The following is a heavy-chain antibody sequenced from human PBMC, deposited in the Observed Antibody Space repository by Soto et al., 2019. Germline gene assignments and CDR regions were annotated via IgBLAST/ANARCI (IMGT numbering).Heavy chain of an antibody. CDR3: ARDQAVAGPNYYYYGMDV. J-gene: IGHJ6*02. CDR2: INPNSGGT. V-gene: IGHV1-2*04. CDR1: GYTFTGYY. Sequence: QVPLVQSGAEVKKPGASVKVSCKASGYTFTGYYMHWVRQAPGQGLEWMGWINPNSGGTNYAQKFQGWVTMTRDTPIVTXXMELSRLRSDDTAVYYCARDQAVAGPNYYYYGMDVWGQGTTVTASS. D-gene: IGHD6-19*01.